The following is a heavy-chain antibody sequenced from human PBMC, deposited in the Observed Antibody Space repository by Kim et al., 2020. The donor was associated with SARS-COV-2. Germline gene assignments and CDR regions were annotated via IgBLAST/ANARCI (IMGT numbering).Heavy chain of an antibody. V-gene: IGHV4-4*02. CDR1: GGSISSSNW. D-gene: IGHD6-19*01. Sequence: SETLSLTCAVSGGSISSSNWWSWVHQPPGKGLEWIGEIYHSGSTNYNPSLKSRVTISVDKSKNQFSLKLSSVTAADTAVYYCARKASIQWLVPAPFDYWGQGTLVTVSS. CDR3: ARKASIQWLVPAPFDY. J-gene: IGHJ4*02. CDR2: IYHSGST.